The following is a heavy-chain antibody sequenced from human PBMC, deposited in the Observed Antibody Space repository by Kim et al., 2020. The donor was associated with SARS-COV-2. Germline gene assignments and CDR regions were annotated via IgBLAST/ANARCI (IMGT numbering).Heavy chain of an antibody. CDR3: ARADITMVRGVITPYYFDY. CDR2: ISAYNGNT. V-gene: IGHV1-18*01. J-gene: IGHJ4*02. D-gene: IGHD3-10*01. CDR1: GYTFTSYG. Sequence: ASVKVSCKASGYTFTSYGISWVRQAPGQGLEWMGWISAYNGNTNYAQKLQGRVTMTTDTSTSTAYMELRSLRSDDTAVYYCARADITMVRGVITPYYFDYWGQGTLVTVSS.